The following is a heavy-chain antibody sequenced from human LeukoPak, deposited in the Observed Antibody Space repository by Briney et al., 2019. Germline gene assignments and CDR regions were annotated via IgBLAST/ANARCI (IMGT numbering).Heavy chain of an antibody. V-gene: IGHV4-39*07. D-gene: IGHD3-3*01. CDR2: IYHSGST. J-gene: IGHJ3*02. Sequence: SETLSLTCTVSGGSISSSSYYWGWIRQPPGKGLAWIGSIYHSGSTYYNPSLKSRVTISVDTSKNQFSLKLSSVTAADTAVYYCASADRTIFGVVIFAFDIWGQGTMVTVSS. CDR3: ASADRTIFGVVIFAFDI. CDR1: GGSISSSSYY.